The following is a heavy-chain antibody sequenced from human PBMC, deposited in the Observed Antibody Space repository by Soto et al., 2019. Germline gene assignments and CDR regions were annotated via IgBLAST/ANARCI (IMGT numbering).Heavy chain of an antibody. CDR3: ARGRIAVGLHNWFDP. J-gene: IGHJ5*02. CDR1: GYTFTSYG. CDR2: ISAYNGNT. Sequence: QVQLVQSGAEVKKPGASVKVSCKASGYTFTSYGISWVRQDPGQGLEWMGWISAYNGNTNYAQKLQGRVTMTTETSTSTAYMELRSMRSDDTAVYYCARGRIAVGLHNWFDPWGQGTLVTVSS. V-gene: IGHV1-18*01. D-gene: IGHD6-19*01.